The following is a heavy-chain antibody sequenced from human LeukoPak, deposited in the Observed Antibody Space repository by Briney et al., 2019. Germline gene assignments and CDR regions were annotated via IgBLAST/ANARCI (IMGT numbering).Heavy chain of an antibody. CDR2: IGTSGDT. J-gene: IGHJ5*02. D-gene: IGHD6-13*01. CDR3: ARALTGYSSSGSWFDP. V-gene: IGHV3-13*04. CDR1: GFDFSNYE. Sequence: GGSLRLSCAASGFDFSNYEMHWVRHATGKGLEWVSFIGTSGDTYYPDSVKGRFTISRENAKNSLYLQMNSLRAGDTAVYYCARALTGYSSSGSWFDPWGQGTLVTVSS.